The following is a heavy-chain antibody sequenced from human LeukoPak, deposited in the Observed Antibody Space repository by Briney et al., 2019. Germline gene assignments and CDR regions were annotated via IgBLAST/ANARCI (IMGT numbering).Heavy chain of an antibody. D-gene: IGHD1-26*01. CDR3: ARDQGDGTLSPFDY. J-gene: IGHJ4*02. V-gene: IGHV4-39*02. Sequence: PSETLSLTCTVSGGSISSSSYSWGWIRQPPGKGLEWIGSIYYSGSTYYNPSLKSRVTISVDTSKNQFSLKLSSVTAADTAVYYCARDQGDGTLSPFDYWGQGTLVTVSS. CDR2: IYYSGST. CDR1: GGSISSSSYS.